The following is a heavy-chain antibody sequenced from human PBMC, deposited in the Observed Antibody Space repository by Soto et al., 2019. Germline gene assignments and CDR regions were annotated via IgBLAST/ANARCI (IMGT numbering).Heavy chain of an antibody. Sequence: GGSRRLSCTHSRFSFNTYVMDWVRQAPGKGLEWVTPILYDGSKEYYADPVKGRFTISIDNSKNTLYLQMDRLRVEDTAVYFCAKGLAPMAAHWCQGTPVTVFS. CDR1: RFSFNTYV. V-gene: IGHV3-30*18. D-gene: IGHD2-21*01. J-gene: IGHJ4*02. CDR3: AKGLAPMAAH. CDR2: ILYDGSKE.